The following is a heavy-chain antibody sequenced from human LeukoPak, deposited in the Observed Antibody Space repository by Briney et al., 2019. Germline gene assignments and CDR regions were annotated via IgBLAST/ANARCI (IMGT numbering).Heavy chain of an antibody. CDR2: ISSSSSTI. CDR1: GFIFSTYS. CDR3: ARDDHYNYYYMDV. J-gene: IGHJ6*03. V-gene: IGHV3-48*01. Sequence: PGGSLRLSCAASGFIFSTYSMNWVRQAPGKGLEWVSYISSSSSTIYYADSVKGRFTISRDNAENSLYLQMNSLGAEDTAVYYCARDDHYNYYYMDVWGKGTTVNVSS.